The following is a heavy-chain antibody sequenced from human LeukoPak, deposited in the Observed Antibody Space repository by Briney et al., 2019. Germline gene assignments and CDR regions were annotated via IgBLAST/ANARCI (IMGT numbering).Heavy chain of an antibody. D-gene: IGHD2-21*02. CDR3: AKDYCGGDSYSGWYFDL. CDR1: GFTFDDYA. CDR2: ISYNSDTI. Sequence: PGGSLRLSCAASGFTFDDYAMHWVRQAPGKGLEWVSGISYNSDTIAYADSVKGRFTISRDNAKNSLYLQMNSLRAEDTALYYCAKDYCGGDSYSGWYFDLWGRGTLVTVSS. V-gene: IGHV3-9*01. J-gene: IGHJ2*01.